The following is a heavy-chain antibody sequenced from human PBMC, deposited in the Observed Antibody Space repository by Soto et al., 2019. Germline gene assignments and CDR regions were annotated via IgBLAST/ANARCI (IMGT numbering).Heavy chain of an antibody. V-gene: IGHV4-59*01. J-gene: IGHJ5*02. CDR3: ARGGTPQGVPYNWFAP. CDR1: GGSISSYY. CDR2: IYYSGST. Sequence: SETLSLTCTVSGGSISSYYWSWIRQPPGKGLEWIGYIYYSGSTNYNPSFKSRVTISVDTSEKEVSLKLSSVTAADTAVYYCARGGTPQGVPYNWFAPWGQGTLVTVSS. D-gene: IGHD2-8*01.